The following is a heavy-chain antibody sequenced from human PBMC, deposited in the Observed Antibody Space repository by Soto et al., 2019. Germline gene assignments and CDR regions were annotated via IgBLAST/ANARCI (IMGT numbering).Heavy chain of an antibody. CDR2: IWYDGSNK. CDR3: ARDALAGYDSSGYSLYYYYYGMDV. J-gene: IGHJ6*02. V-gene: IGHV3-33*01. Sequence: PGGSLRLSCAASRFTFSSYGMHWVRQAPGKGLERVAVIWYDGSNKYYADSVKGRFTISRDNSKNTLYLQMNSLRAEDTAVYYCARDALAGYDSSGYSLYYYYYGMDVWGQGTTVTVSS. D-gene: IGHD3-22*01. CDR1: RFTFSSYG.